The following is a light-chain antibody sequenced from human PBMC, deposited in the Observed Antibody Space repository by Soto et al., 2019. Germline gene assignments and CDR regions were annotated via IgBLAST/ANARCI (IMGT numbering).Light chain of an antibody. CDR3: QQYGTPLT. CDR1: QSVSSSY. Sequence: EIVMTQSPGTLSLSPGERATLSWRASQSVSSSYLAWYQQKPGKAPRLLIYGASSRATGIPDRLSGSGSGTDFTLTIRRLEPEDFAVYYCQQYGTPLTFGGGTKVDI. V-gene: IGKV3-20*01. CDR2: GAS. J-gene: IGKJ4*01.